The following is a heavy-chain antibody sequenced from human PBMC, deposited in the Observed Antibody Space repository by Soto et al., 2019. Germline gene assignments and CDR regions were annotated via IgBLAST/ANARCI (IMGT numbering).Heavy chain of an antibody. V-gene: IGHV3-72*01. CDR2: IKNKAKRYTT. D-gene: IGHD3-10*01. Sequence: GGSLRLSCAASGFTFSDHYMTWVRQAPGKGLEWVGRIKNKAKRYTTDYGASVKGRITVSRDDSENSLFLQLNSLKTEDTAVYYCARGSEDNGNILDYWGQGTLVTVSS. CDR1: GFTFSDHY. J-gene: IGHJ4*02. CDR3: ARGSEDNGNILDY.